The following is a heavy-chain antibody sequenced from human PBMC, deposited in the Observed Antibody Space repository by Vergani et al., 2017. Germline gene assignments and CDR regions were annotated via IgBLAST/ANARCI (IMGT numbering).Heavy chain of an antibody. D-gene: IGHD6-13*01. CDR1: GGSFSGYY. Sequence: QVQLQQWGAGLLKPSETLSLTCAVYGGSFSGYYWSWIRQPPGKGLEWIGEINHSGSTNYNPSLKSRVTISVDTSKNQFSLKLSSVTAADTAVYYCARVYLGYSXSWYETKYYYYYYYMDVWGKGTTVTVSS. J-gene: IGHJ6*03. V-gene: IGHV4-34*01. CDR3: ARVYLGYSXSWYETKYYYYYYYMDV. CDR2: INHSGST.